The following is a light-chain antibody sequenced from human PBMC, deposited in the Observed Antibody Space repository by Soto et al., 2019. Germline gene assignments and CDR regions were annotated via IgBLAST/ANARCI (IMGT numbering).Light chain of an antibody. CDR2: GTL. J-gene: IGKJ4*01. V-gene: IGKV3-20*01. CDR3: DKYGFPLT. CDR1: QSLSSSY. Sequence: EVVLTQSPGTLSLSPGERATLSCRASQSLSSSYLAWYQQKPGQAPRLLIYGTLSRATGVPDRFSGSGSGTDFTLTINILEREDFAVYYCDKYGFPLTFGGGTKVEIK.